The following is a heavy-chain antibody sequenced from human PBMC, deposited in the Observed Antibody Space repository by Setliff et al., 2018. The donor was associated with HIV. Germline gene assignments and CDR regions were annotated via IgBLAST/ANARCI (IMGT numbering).Heavy chain of an antibody. V-gene: IGHV3-23*01. CDR3: ARVTTGTTAGDY. D-gene: IGHD1-1*01. CDR1: GFTFSTYP. Sequence: GGSLRLSCAASGFTFSTYPMSWVRQAPGKGLEWVSGISGSGGTIYYADSVKGRFTISRDNAKNSLYLQMNSLRAEDTAVYYCARVTTGTTAGDYWGQGTLVTVS. J-gene: IGHJ4*02. CDR2: ISGSGGTI.